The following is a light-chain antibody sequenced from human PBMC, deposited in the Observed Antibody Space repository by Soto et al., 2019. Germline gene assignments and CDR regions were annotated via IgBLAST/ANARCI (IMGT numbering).Light chain of an antibody. CDR2: DVS. J-gene: IGLJ2*01. CDR1: SSDVGAYNY. V-gene: IGLV2-14*03. CDR3: SSYTSSSTVI. Sequence: QSVLTQPASVSGSPGQSITISCTGTSSDVGAYNYVSWYQQHPGKAPKLMIYDVSNRPSGVSNRFSGSKSVNTASLTISGLQAEDEAEYYCSSYTSSSTVIFGGGTKLTVL.